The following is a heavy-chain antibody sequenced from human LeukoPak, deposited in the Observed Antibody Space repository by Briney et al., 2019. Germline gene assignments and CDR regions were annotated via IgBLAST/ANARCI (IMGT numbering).Heavy chain of an antibody. CDR1: GVSINGYY. CDR2: IYYSGST. D-gene: IGHD3-22*01. Sequence: SETLSLTCTVSGVSINGYYWTWIRQPPGKGLEWIGYIYYSGSTFYNPSLKSRFTISLDTSKNPFSLKVTSVTAADTAVYYCARDRRGYYSVLDFWGQGTLVTVSS. V-gene: IGHV4-59*01. CDR3: ARDRRGYYSVLDF. J-gene: IGHJ4*02.